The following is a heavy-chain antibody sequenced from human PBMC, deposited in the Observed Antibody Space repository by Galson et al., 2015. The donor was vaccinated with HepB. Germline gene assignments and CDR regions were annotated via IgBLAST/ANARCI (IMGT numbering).Heavy chain of an antibody. J-gene: IGHJ2*01. V-gene: IGHV3-7*03. CDR2: IKQDGSEK. CDR3: ARADYYDSSGYYYPHWYFDL. D-gene: IGHD3-22*01. Sequence: SLRLSCAASGFTFSSYCMSWVRQAPGKGLEWVANIKQDGSEKYYVDSVKGRFTISRDNAKNSLYLQMNSLRAEDTAVYYCARADYYDSSGYYYPHWYFDLWGRGTLVTVSS. CDR1: GFTFSSYC.